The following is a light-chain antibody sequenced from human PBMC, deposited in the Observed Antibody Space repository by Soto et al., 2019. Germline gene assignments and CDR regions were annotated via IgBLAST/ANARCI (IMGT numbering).Light chain of an antibody. V-gene: IGKV3-20*01. CDR2: NAS. Sequence: EIVLTQSPDTLSLSPGERATLSRRASQSVRSNYLAWYQQKPGQAPRFLIYNASSRATGIPDRFSGSGSGTDFTLTISRLEPEDFAVYYCQQYGSSPLTFGGGTKVDIK. CDR1: QSVRSNY. CDR3: QQYGSSPLT. J-gene: IGKJ4*01.